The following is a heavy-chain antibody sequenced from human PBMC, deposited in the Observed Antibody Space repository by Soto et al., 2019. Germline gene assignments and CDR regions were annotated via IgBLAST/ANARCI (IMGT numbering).Heavy chain of an antibody. CDR3: ARALYGSGSYYNPSLIDYYYGMDV. V-gene: IGHV1-2*04. J-gene: IGHJ6*02. Sequence: ASVKLSSKDSRYTLTGYYMHSVRQAPGQGLEWMGWINPNSGGTNYAQKFQGWATMTRDTSISTAYMELSRLRSDDTAVYYCARALYGSGSYYNPSLIDYYYGMDVWGQGTTVTVSS. D-gene: IGHD3-10*01. CDR2: INPNSGGT. CDR1: RYTLTGYY.